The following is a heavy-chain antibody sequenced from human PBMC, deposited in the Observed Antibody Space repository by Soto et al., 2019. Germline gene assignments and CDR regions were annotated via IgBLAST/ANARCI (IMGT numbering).Heavy chain of an antibody. V-gene: IGHV4-61*08. CDR3: ARFKGYGSGSYYPRVYYYGMDV. CDR2: IYYSGST. CDR1: GGSISSGDYY. D-gene: IGHD3-10*01. Sequence: SETLSLTCTVSGGSISSGDYYWSWIRQPPGKGLEWIGYIYYSGSTNYNPSLKSRVTISVDTSKNQFSLKLSSVTAADTAVYYCARFKGYGSGSYYPRVYYYGMDVWGQGTTVTVSS. J-gene: IGHJ6*02.